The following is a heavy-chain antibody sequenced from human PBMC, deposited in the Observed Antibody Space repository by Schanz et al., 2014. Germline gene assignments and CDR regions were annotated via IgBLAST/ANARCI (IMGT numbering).Heavy chain of an antibody. D-gene: IGHD1-26*01. CDR1: GASISFYD. Sequence: QVQLQESGPGLVKPSETLSLTCTVSGASISFYDWNWIRQSPGKGLEWIGYIYHSGSPIYNPSLQSRAPISIDTPKNQFSLKMESVTAADTAMYFCARQGDVYRLDYWGQGTLVTVTS. J-gene: IGHJ4*02. CDR3: ARQGDVYRLDY. V-gene: IGHV4-59*08. CDR2: IYHSGSP.